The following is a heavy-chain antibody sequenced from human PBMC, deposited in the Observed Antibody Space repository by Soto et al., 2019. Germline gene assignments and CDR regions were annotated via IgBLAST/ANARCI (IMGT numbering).Heavy chain of an antibody. V-gene: IGHV4-31*03. J-gene: IGHJ4*02. D-gene: IGHD2-21*02. CDR3: ARGLIVMLAGIEELINSHFDS. Sequence: SETLSLTCTVSGGSVSSGDYYWSWIRQHPGKGLEWIGFIYYSGTTYYNPSLKSRVTTSVDTSKNQFSLRLSSVTAADTAVYYCARGLIVMLAGIEELINSHFDSWGQGTLVTVSS. CDR1: GGSVSSGDYY. CDR2: IYYSGTT.